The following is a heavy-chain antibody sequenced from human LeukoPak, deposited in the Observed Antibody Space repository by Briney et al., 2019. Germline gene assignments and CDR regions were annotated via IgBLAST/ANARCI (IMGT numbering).Heavy chain of an antibody. CDR2: IYHSGST. CDR3: ARVGPTTPGGNNDAFDI. D-gene: IGHD1/OR15-1a*01. J-gene: IGHJ3*02. CDR1: GGSISSGGYS. V-gene: IGHV4-30-2*01. Sequence: SQTLSLTCAVSGGSISSGGYSWSWIRQPPGTGLEWIGYIYHSGSTYYNPSLKSRVTISVDRSKNQFSLKLSSVTAADTAVYYSARVGPTTPGGNNDAFDIWGQGTMVTVSS.